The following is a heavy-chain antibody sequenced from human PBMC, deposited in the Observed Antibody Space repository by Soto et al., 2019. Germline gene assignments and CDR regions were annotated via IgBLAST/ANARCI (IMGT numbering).Heavy chain of an antibody. CDR3: ASLRDITMIVGMDV. D-gene: IGHD3-22*01. V-gene: IGHV4-39*07. Sequence: PSETLSLTCTVSGGSVSSSSYYWGWVLQPPGKGLEWIGSVYYSGSTYYNPSLESRVTISVDKSKNQFSLKLSSVTAADTAVYYCASLRDITMIVGMDVWGQGTTVTVSS. CDR2: VYYSGST. CDR1: GGSVSSSSYY. J-gene: IGHJ6*02.